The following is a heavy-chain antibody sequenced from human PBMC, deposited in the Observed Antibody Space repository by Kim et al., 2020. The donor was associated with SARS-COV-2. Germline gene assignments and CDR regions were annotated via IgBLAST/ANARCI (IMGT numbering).Heavy chain of an antibody. CDR3: AGGHSPILYYYVSGSYYNGYCNYYAMDV. CDR2: ISSSSSTI. CDR1: GFTFSSYS. J-gene: IGHJ6*02. D-gene: IGHD3-10*01. V-gene: IGHV3-48*02. Sequence: GGSLRLSCAASGFTFSSYSMNWVRQAPGKGLEWVSSISSSSSTIYYADSVKGRFTISRDNAKNSLYLQMNSLRDEDTAVYYCAGGHSPILYYYVSGSYYNGYCNYYAMDVWGQGTMVTVSS.